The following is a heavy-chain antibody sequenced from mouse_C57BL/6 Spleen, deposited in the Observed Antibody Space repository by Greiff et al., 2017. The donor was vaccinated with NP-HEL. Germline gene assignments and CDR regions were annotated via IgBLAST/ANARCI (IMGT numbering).Heavy chain of an antibody. Sequence: EVQVVESGPELVKPGASVKMSCKASGYTFTDYNMHWVKQSHGKSLEWIGYINPNNGGTSYNQKFKGKATLTVNKSSSTAYMELRSLTSEDSAVYYCARNGATKAWFAYWGQGTLVTVSA. CDR2: INPNNGGT. D-gene: IGHD3-1*01. J-gene: IGHJ3*01. CDR3: ARNGATKAWFAY. CDR1: GYTFTDYN. V-gene: IGHV1-22*01.